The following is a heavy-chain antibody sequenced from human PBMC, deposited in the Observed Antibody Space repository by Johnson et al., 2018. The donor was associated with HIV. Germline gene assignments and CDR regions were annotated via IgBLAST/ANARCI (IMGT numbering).Heavy chain of an antibody. CDR1: GFTFNTYG. Sequence: QVQLVESGGGVVQPGGSLRLSCAASGFTFNTYGMDWVRQAPGKGLEWVAFIRYDGNSKYYADSVKGRFTISRDNSKNTLYLQMNSLRAEDTAVYYCAKTEDAFDIWGQGTMVTVSS. CDR3: AKTEDAFDI. V-gene: IGHV3-30*02. CDR2: IRYDGNSK. J-gene: IGHJ3*02.